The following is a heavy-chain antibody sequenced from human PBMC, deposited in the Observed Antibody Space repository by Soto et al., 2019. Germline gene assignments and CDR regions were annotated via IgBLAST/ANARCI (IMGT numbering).Heavy chain of an antibody. J-gene: IGHJ5*02. D-gene: IGHD4-4*01. V-gene: IGHV4-59*01. CDR3: ARVSMSTVSWGFDT. CDR2: IYNSGTT. Sequence: KPXETLSLTCAVSGCSITSNHWNWIRQPPGRGLEWIGYIYNSGTTKYNPSLKSRVIISVDTSKNQLSLKLSSVTAADTAVYYCARVSMSTVSWGFDTWGQGPLVTVS. CDR1: GCSITSNH.